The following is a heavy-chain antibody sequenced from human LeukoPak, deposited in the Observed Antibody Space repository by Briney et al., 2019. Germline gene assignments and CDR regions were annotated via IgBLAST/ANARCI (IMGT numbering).Heavy chain of an antibody. Sequence: SETLSLTCTVSGGSVRRTNYYWASIRQPPGKGFELIATINHGGGTHHNPSRKSRLTHAVDTAPNDISLKLSSVAAEDTAVYYCAKGEYWVRFWGRGTLVTVSS. CDR3: AKGEYWVRF. D-gene: IGHD2/OR15-2a*01. CDR2: INHGGGT. V-gene: IGHV4-39*02. J-gene: IGHJ2*01. CDR1: GGSVRRTNYY.